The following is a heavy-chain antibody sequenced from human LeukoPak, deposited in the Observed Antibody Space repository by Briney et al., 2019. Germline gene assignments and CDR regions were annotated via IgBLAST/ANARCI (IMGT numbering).Heavy chain of an antibody. V-gene: IGHV4-59*08. CDR2: IYYSGST. D-gene: IGHD1-26*01. CDR1: GGSISSYY. J-gene: IGHJ4*02. Sequence: SETLSLTCTASGGSISSYYWSWIRQPPGKGLEWIGYIYYSGSTNYNPSLKSRVTISVDTSKNQFSLKLSSVTAADTAVYYCARVVGATQRDWGQGTLVTVSS. CDR3: ARVVGATQRD.